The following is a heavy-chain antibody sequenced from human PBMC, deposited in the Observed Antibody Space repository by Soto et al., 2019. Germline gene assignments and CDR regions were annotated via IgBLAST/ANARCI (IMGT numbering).Heavy chain of an antibody. V-gene: IGHV3-21*01. CDR2: ISSSSSYI. J-gene: IGHJ4*02. CDR3: ARDDSHSSSWYDY. CDR1: GCTFSSYS. D-gene: IGHD6-13*01. Sequence: GGSQRLSCAASGCTFSSYSMNWVRQAPGKGLEWVSSISSSSSYIYYADSVKGRFTISRDNAKNSLYLQMNSLRAEDTAVYYCARDDSHSSSWYDYWGQGTLVTVSS.